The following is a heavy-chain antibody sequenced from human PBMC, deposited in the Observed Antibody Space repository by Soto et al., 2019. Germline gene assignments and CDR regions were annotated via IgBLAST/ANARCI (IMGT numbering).Heavy chain of an antibody. CDR3: AGRGYNYIDY. J-gene: IGHJ4*02. CDR1: GGSLSTGGYY. D-gene: IGHD5-18*01. CDR2: IYYSGST. V-gene: IGHV4-31*03. Sequence: PSETLSLTCTVSGGSLSTGGYYWSLIRQHPGKGLEWIGYIYYSGSTYYNPSLKSRVTISVDTSENQFSLKLNSVTAADTAVYYCAGRGYNYIDYWGQGTLVTVSS.